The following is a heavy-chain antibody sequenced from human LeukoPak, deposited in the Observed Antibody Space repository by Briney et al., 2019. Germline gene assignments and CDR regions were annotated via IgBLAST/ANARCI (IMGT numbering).Heavy chain of an antibody. D-gene: IGHD6-19*01. J-gene: IGHJ4*02. CDR3: ARHRDYGSGWYGFDY. CDR1: GGSISNYY. CDR2: IYYTGST. Sequence: SETLSLTCTVSGGSISNYYWSWIRQPPGKGLGWIAYIYYTGSTNYNPSLKSRVTISVDTSKNQFSLRLSSVTAADTAVYYCARHRDYGSGWYGFDYWGQGTLVTVSS. V-gene: IGHV4-59*08.